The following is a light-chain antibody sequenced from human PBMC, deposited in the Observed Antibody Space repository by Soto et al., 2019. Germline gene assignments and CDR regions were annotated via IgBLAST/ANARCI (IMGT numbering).Light chain of an antibody. CDR1: QSVTSSY. Sequence: EIVLTQSPGTLSLSPGERASLSCRASQSVTSSYLAWYQQKPGLAPRLLIYVASNRATGIPDRFSGSGSGTDFTLTINRLEPEDFAVYYCQQYGSSPWTFDQGTKVEIK. CDR3: QQYGSSPWT. J-gene: IGKJ1*01. V-gene: IGKV3-20*01. CDR2: VAS.